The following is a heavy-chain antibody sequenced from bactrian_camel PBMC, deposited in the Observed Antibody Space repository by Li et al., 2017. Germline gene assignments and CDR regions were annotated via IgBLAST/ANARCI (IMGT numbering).Heavy chain of an antibody. D-gene: IGHD5*01. J-gene: IGHJ4*01. V-gene: IGHV3S1*01. CDR1: EYDDSTVV. CDR2: LSTDDGSN. Sequence: HVQLVESGGGSVQAGGSLRLSCVASEYDDSTVVMGWFRQAPGKEREGIAALSTDDGSNYYVNSVKGRFTVSRDNAKNTVYLRINLLKSEDTALYYCAAAVGLWVGYGPLAFGDWGQGTQVTVSS. CDR3: AAAVGLWVGYGPLAFGD.